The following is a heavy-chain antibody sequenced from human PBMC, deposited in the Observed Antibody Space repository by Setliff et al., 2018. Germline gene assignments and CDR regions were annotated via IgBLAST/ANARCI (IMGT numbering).Heavy chain of an antibody. CDR2: ISPSGST. V-gene: IGHV4-61*09. D-gene: IGHD1-26*01. CDR3: ARSPSSGAYWNPRPFYSDY. CDR1: GASITSGGFH. J-gene: IGHJ4*02. Sequence: SETLSLTCSVSGASITSGGFHWTWIRQPAGKGLEWIGHISPSGSTTYNPSVKSRVTISLDTSKNHFSLKLDSVTAADTALYYCARSPSSGAYWNPRPFYSDYWARGTLVT.